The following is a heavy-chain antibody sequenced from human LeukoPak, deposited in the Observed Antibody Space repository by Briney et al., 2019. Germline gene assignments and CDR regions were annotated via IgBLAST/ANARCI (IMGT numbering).Heavy chain of an antibody. D-gene: IGHD3-22*01. CDR2: IDHRGTA. J-gene: IGHJ4*02. Sequence: PSETLSLTCAVYGASYNAYYWSWIRQPPGKGLEWIGDIDHRGTATYNPSLKSRLTISADASKNQFSLKLTSLTAADTAVYYCAREEFLHEIDSSGYFVYWGQGTLVTVSS. V-gene: IGHV4-34*01. CDR1: GASYNAYY. CDR3: AREEFLHEIDSSGYFVY.